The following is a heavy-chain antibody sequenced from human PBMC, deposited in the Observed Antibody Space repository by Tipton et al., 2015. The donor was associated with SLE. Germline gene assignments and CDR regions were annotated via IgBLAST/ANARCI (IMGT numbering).Heavy chain of an antibody. D-gene: IGHD3-10*01. CDR1: GGSFSGYY. CDR2: INHSGST. J-gene: IGHJ4*02. CDR3: ALLGSLLWFSPEGY. Sequence: TLSLTCAVYGGSFSGYYWSWIRQPPGKGLEWIGEINHSGSTSYNPSLKSRVTISVDTSKNQFSLKLSSVTAADTAVYYCALLGSLLWFSPEGYWGQGTLVTVSS. V-gene: IGHV4-34*01.